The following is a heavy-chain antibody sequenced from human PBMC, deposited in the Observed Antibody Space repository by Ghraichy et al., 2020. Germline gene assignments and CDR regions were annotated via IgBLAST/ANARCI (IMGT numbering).Heavy chain of an antibody. V-gene: IGHV4-34*01. CDR1: GGSFSGYY. CDR3: ARGSVYSSGWYGYYYYGMDV. D-gene: IGHD6-19*01. CDR2: INHSGST. Sequence: SETLSLTCAVYGGSFSGYYWSWIRQPPGKGLEWIGEINHSGSTNYNPSLKSRVTISVDTSKNQFSLKLSSVTAADTAVYYCARGSVYSSGWYGYYYYGMDVWGQGTTVTVSS. J-gene: IGHJ6*02.